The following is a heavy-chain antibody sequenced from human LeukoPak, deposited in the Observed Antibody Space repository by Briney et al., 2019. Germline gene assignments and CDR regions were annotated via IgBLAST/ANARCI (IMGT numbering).Heavy chain of an antibody. CDR1: GGSISSSSYY. CDR2: IYYSGST. D-gene: IGHD3-10*01. CDR3: ARGGGSGSYYNPEYYYYYYMDV. J-gene: IGHJ6*03. V-gene: IGHV4-39*07. Sequence: SETLSLTCTVSGGSISSSSYYWGWIRQPPGKGLEWIGSIYYSGSTYYNPSLKSRVTISVDTSKNQFSLKLSSVTAADTAVYYCARGGGSGSYYNPEYYYYYYMDVWGKGTTVTVSS.